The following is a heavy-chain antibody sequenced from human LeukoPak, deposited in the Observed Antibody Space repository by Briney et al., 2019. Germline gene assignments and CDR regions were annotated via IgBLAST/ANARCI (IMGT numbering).Heavy chain of an antibody. CDR1: GGTFSSYA. CDR2: ISAYNGNT. V-gene: IGHV1-18*01. J-gene: IGHJ4*02. Sequence: ASVKVSCKASGGTFSSYAISWVRQAPGQGLEWMGWISAYNGNTNYAQKLQGRVTMTTDTSTSTAYMELRSLRSDDTAVYYCARGGVGRGSGSYYPVDYWGQGTLVTVSS. D-gene: IGHD3-10*01. CDR3: ARGGVGRGSGSYYPVDY.